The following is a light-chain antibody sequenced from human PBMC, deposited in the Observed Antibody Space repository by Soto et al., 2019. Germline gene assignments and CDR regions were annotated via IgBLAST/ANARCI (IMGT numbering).Light chain of an antibody. V-gene: IGLV2-8*01. CDR1: SSDVGGYNY. CDR3: SEYEGSNNLV. Sequence: QSALTQPPSASGSPGQSVTISCTGTSSDVGGYNYVSWYQQHQGKAPKLMIYEVSKRPSGVTDRFSGSKSSKTASLTVSGLHAEDEAAYYCSEYEGSNNLVFGGGTQLTAL. CDR2: EVS. J-gene: IGLJ2*01.